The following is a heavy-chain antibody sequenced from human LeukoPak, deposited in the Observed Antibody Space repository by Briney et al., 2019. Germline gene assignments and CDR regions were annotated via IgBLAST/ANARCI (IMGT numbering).Heavy chain of an antibody. CDR1: GSCISSSTYY. D-gene: IGHD4-17*01. J-gene: IGHJ5*02. V-gene: IGHV4-39*01. Sequence: SETLSLTCTVSGSCISSSTYYWGWIRQPPGKGLEWIASIYYTGSTNYNPSLKSRVTISVDTSKNQFSLKLSSVTAADTAVYYCARSRKYGAVTTYSWFDPWGQGTLVIVSS. CDR3: ARSRKYGAVTTYSWFDP. CDR2: IYYTGST.